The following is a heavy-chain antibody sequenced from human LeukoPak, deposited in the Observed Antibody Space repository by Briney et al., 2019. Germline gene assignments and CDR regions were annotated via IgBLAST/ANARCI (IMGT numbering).Heavy chain of an antibody. CDR2: IYSGGST. CDR1: GFTVSSNY. V-gene: IGHV3-53*01. Sequence: GGSLRLSCAASGFTVSSNYMSWVRQAPGKGLEWVSVIYSGGSTYYADSVKGRFTISRDNSKNTLYLQMNSLRAEDTAVYYCAKDLPDYYLPFDYWGQGTLVTVSS. J-gene: IGHJ4*02. CDR3: AKDLPDYYLPFDY. D-gene: IGHD1-26*01.